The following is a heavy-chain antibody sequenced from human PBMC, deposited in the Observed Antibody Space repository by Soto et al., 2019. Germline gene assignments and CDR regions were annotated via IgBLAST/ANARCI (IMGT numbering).Heavy chain of an antibody. Sequence: SETLSLTCTVSGGSISSSSYYWGWIRQPPGKGLEWIGSIYYSGSTYYNPSLKSRVTISVDTSKNQFSLKRSSVTAADTAVYYCARHHLEPPYSGSYYYWGQGTLVTVSS. CDR2: IYYSGST. CDR3: ARHHLEPPYSGSYYY. CDR1: GGSISSSSYY. D-gene: IGHD1-26*01. J-gene: IGHJ4*02. V-gene: IGHV4-39*01.